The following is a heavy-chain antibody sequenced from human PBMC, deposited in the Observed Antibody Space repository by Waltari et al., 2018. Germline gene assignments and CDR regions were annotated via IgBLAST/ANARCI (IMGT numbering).Heavy chain of an antibody. CDR1: GDSINNYY. CDR2: MYMSETA. Sequence: QVQLQESGPGLVKPSETLSLTCTVSGDSINNYYWSWIRQPAGKGLELIGRMYMSETANENPSLKSRVTMSVDTSKNQFSLKLSSVTAADTAVYYCRGDQERGRYYFDYWGQGTRVTVSS. J-gene: IGHJ4*02. V-gene: IGHV4-4*07. D-gene: IGHD3-16*01. CDR3: RGDQERGRYYFDY.